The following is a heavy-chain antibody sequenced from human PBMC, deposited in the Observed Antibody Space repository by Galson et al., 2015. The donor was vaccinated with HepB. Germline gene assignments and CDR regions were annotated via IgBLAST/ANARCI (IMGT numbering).Heavy chain of an antibody. J-gene: IGHJ4*02. CDR3: AREGSYSSGWSSGPPLDY. CDR2: MNPNSGNT. V-gene: IGHV1-8*01. D-gene: IGHD6-19*01. CDR1: GYTFTSYD. Sequence: SVKVSCKASGYTFTSYDINWVRQATGQGLEWMGWMNPNSGNTGYAQKFQGRVTMTRNTSISTAYMELSSLRSEDTAVYYCAREGSYSSGWSSGPPLDYWGQGTLVTVSS.